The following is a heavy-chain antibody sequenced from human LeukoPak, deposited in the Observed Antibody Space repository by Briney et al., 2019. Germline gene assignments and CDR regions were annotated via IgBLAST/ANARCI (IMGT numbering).Heavy chain of an antibody. CDR2: IYYSGNT. V-gene: IGHV4-38-2*02. Sequence: SETLSLTCTVSGYSINSGHYWGWIRPPPGKRLEWIGSIYYSGNTYYNPTLKSRITISVDTSKHQFSLNLTSVTAADAAVYYCARDLGYSGFDWAPWGQGTLVTVSS. J-gene: IGHJ5*02. D-gene: IGHD5-12*01. CDR3: ARDLGYSGFDWAP. CDR1: GYSINSGHY.